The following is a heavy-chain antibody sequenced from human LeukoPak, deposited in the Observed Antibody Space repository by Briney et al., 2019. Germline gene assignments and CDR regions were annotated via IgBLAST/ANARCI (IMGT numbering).Heavy chain of an antibody. V-gene: IGHV4-34*01. CDR2: INHSGST. D-gene: IGHD3-10*01. CDR1: GGSFSGYY. J-gene: IGHJ5*02. CDR3: ARDHSTYYYGSGSHPGWFDP. Sequence: PSETLSLTCAVYGGSFSGYYWSWIRQPPGKGLEWIGEINHSGSTNYNPSLKSRVTISVDTSKNQFSLKLSSVTAADTAVYYCARDHSTYYYGSGSHPGWFDPWGQGTLVTVSS.